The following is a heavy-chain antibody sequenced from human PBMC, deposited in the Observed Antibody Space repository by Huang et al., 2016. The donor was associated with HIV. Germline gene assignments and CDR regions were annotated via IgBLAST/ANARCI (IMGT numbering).Heavy chain of an antibody. D-gene: IGHD3-9*01. J-gene: IGHJ4*02. CDR2: INTKTGKP. Sequence: QVQLVQSGSELRKPGASVKVSCKASGYTFTTYSLIWMGWINTKTGKPTDAQGFTGRFVFSLDTTVNTAYLQISSLKTDDTAKYFCARYRLTGTFLDSWGQGTQVTVSS. V-gene: IGHV7-4-1*02. CDR1: GYTFTTYS. CDR3: ARYRLTGTFLDS.